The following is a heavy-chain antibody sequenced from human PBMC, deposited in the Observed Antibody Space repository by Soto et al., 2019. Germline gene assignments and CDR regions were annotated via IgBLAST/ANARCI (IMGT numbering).Heavy chain of an antibody. Sequence: QVPLVQSGAEVKKPGASVKVSCKASGYTFTSYGISWVRQAPGQGPEWMGWISGHNGNTNHPQSLQGRVTMTTDTSRNTAYMERRSLRSDDTAVYYCARHRFNYYDNTVYYYFDYWGQGTLVTVSS. CDR2: ISGHNGNT. J-gene: IGHJ4*02. V-gene: IGHV1-18*04. CDR1: GYTFTSYG. CDR3: ARHRFNYYDNTVYYYFDY. D-gene: IGHD3-22*01.